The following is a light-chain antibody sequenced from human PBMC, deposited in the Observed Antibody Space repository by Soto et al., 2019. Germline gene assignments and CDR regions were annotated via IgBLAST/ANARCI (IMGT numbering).Light chain of an antibody. V-gene: IGLV2-8*01. J-gene: IGLJ2*01. CDR1: SSDVGGYNY. CDR3: TSYADSNNLV. Sequence: QSVLTQPPSASGSPGQSVTISCTGTSSDVGGYNYVSWYQQHPGKAPKLMIYEVSKRPSGVPDRFSGSKSGNTASLTVSGLQAEDEADYYCTSYADSNNLVFGGGTNLTVL. CDR2: EVS.